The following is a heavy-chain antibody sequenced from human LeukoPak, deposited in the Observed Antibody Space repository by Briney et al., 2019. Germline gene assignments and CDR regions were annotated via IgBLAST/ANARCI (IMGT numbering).Heavy chain of an antibody. CDR2: IKQDGSEK. V-gene: IGHV3-7*01. CDR1: GFTFSSYW. J-gene: IGHJ4*02. Sequence: PGGSLRLSCAASGFTFSSYWMSWVRQAPGKGLEWVANIKQDGSEKYYVDSVKGRFTISRDNAKNSLYLQMNSLRAEDTAVYYCATNGQAYYDFWSGYYRWLAFDYWGQGTLVTVSS. D-gene: IGHD3-3*01. CDR3: ATNGQAYYDFWSGYYRWLAFDY.